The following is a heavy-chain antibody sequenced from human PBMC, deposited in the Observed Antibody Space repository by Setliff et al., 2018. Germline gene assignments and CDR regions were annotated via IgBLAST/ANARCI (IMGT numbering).Heavy chain of an antibody. D-gene: IGHD2-21*01. CDR1: GYSFTDYW. CDR3: ARRGERFFNWFDP. Sequence: GESLKISCKGSGYSFTDYWIAWVRQTPGKGLEWMGTIYPGNADTRYSPSFQGQVTTSTDTSINTAFLQWNNLKASDTAVYYCARRGERFFNWFDPWGQGTLVTVSS. CDR2: IYPGNADT. J-gene: IGHJ5*02. V-gene: IGHV5-51*01.